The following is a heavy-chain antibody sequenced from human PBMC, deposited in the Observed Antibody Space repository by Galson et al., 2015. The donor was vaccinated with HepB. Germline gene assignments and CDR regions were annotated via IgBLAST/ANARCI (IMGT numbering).Heavy chain of an antibody. J-gene: IGHJ6*02. Sequence: SLRLSCAASGFTFSDYAMYWVRQAPGKGLEWVAVISYDGSNKYYADSVKGRFTISRDNSKNTLYLQMNSLRAEDTAVYYCARGYGSGSMDVWGQGTTVTVSS. CDR3: ARGYGSGSMDV. CDR2: ISYDGSNK. CDR1: GFTFSDYA. D-gene: IGHD3-10*01. V-gene: IGHV3-30-3*01.